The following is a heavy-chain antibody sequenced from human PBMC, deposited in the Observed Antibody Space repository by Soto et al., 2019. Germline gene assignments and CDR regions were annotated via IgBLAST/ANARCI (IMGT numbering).Heavy chain of an antibody. Sequence: QVQLQQWGAGLLKPSETLSLTCAVYGGSFSGYYWSWIRQPPGKGLEWIGEINHSGSTNYNPSLESRVTISVDTSKNQFSLKLSSVTAADTAVYYCATGRAYLLRSFYYWGQGTLVTVSS. CDR1: GGSFSGYY. J-gene: IGHJ4*02. CDR3: ATGRAYLLRSFYY. CDR2: INHSGST. V-gene: IGHV4-34*01. D-gene: IGHD1-26*01.